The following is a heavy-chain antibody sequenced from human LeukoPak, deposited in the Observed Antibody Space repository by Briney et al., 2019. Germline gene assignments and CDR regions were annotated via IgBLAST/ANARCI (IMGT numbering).Heavy chain of an antibody. CDR1: GFTFSSYG. J-gene: IGHJ4*02. Sequence: GGSLSLSCAVSGFTFSSYGMTWVRQAPGKGLEWVSSINGNGGSTHYADSVKGRFTISRDNSKNTLYLQVNSLRVEDTATYYCARIRSYRAGWYPGAYWRQGTLVTVSP. V-gene: IGHV3-23*01. D-gene: IGHD6-19*01. CDR3: ARIRSYRAGWYPGAY. CDR2: INGNGGST.